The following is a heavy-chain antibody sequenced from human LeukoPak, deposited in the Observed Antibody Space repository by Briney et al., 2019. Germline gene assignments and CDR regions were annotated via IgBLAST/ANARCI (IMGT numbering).Heavy chain of an antibody. CDR2: ISYDGSNK. CDR1: GFTFSGYP. D-gene: IGHD6-19*01. CDR3: AKDLDGWYLSLGLDY. V-gene: IGHV3-30-3*02. Sequence: GGSLRLPCAASGFTFSGYPIHWVRQAPGKGLEWVAVISYDGSNKYYADSVKGRFTISRDNSKNTLYLQMNSLRAEDTAVYYCAKDLDGWYLSLGLDYWGQGTLVTVSS. J-gene: IGHJ4*02.